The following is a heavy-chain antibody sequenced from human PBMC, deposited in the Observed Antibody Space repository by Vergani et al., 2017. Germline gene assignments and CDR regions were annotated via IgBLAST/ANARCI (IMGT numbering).Heavy chain of an antibody. CDR3: ARSEGYSYGFDY. CDR2: INPSVGST. Sequence: QVQLVQSGAEVKKPGASVKVSCKASGYHFTSYYMHWVRQAPGQGLEWMGIINPSVGSTSYAWKFKGRVTMTRDTSTSTVYMELSSLRSEDTAVYYCARSEGYSYGFDYWGQGTLVTVSS. V-gene: IGHV1-46*01. D-gene: IGHD5-18*01. J-gene: IGHJ4*02. CDR1: GYHFTSYY.